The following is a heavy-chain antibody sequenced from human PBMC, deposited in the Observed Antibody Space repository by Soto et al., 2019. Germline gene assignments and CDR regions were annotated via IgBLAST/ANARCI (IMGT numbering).Heavy chain of an antibody. D-gene: IGHD3-10*01. Sequence: ETLSLTCTVSGGSINNSSFYWGWVRQPPGKRLEWIGSIYYSGSAYYNPSLKSRLTISVDTSKNQFSLNLSSVTAADTAVYFCARRPLVRGIIPYYFDSWGQGTLVTVSS. J-gene: IGHJ4*02. CDR1: GGSINNSSFY. V-gene: IGHV4-39*01. CDR2: IYYSGSA. CDR3: ARRPLVRGIIPYYFDS.